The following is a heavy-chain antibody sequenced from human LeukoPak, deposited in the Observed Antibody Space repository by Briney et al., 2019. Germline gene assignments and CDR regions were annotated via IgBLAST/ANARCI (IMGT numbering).Heavy chain of an antibody. CDR2: IRSKAYGGTT. CDR3: ARGPIHLWLHNGMDV. Sequence: GGSVRLSCTASGFIFGDHAMSWVRQAPGKGLEWVGFIRSKAYGGTTEYAASVKGRFTISRDDSEGIAYLQMNSLRIDDTAVYYCARGPIHLWLHNGMDVWGQGTTVIV. CDR1: GFIFGDHA. D-gene: IGHD5-18*01. J-gene: IGHJ6*02. V-gene: IGHV3-49*04.